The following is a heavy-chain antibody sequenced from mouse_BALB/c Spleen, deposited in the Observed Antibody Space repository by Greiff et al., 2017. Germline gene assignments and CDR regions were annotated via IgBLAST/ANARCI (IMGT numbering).Heavy chain of an antibody. J-gene: IGHJ2*01. CDR2: IYPGDGDT. CDR3: ARDVIYYGSYFDY. CDR1: GYAFSSSW. D-gene: IGHD1-1*01. V-gene: IGHV1-82*01. Sequence: QVQLQQSGPELVKPGASVKISCKASGYAFSSSWMNWVKQRPGQGLEWIGRIYPGDGDTNYNGKFKGKATLTADKSSSTAYMQLSSLTSVDSAVYFCARDVIYYGSYFDYWGQGTTLTVSS.